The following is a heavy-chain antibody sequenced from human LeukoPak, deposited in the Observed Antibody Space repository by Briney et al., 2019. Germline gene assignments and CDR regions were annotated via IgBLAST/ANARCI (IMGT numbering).Heavy chain of an antibody. J-gene: IGHJ4*02. D-gene: IGHD3-10*01. Sequence: SETLSLTCTVSGGSISSYYWSWIRQPSGKGLEWIGYIYYSGSTNYNPSLKSRVTISVDTSKNQFSLKLSSVTAADTAVYYCARGINYYGSGSYYPAIDYWGQGTLVTVSS. CDR1: GGSISSYY. CDR2: IYYSGST. V-gene: IGHV4-59*01. CDR3: ARGINYYGSGSYYPAIDY.